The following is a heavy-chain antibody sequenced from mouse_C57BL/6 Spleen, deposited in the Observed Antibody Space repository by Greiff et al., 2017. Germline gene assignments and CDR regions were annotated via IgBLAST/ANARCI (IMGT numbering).Heavy chain of an antibody. CDR2: ISSGGSYT. CDR3: ARHERSGSSYDFDY. Sequence: EVQLVESGGDLVKPGGSLKLSCAASGFTFSSYGMSWVRQTPDKRLEWVATISSGGSYTYYPNSVKGRFTISRDKAKNTLYLQMSRLKSEDTAMDYCARHERSGSSYDFDYWGQGTTRTVSS. V-gene: IGHV5-6*01. D-gene: IGHD3-2*02. CDR1: GFTFSSYG. J-gene: IGHJ2*01.